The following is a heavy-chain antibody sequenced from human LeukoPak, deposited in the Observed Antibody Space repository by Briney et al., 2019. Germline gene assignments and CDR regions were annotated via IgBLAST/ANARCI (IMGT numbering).Heavy chain of an antibody. CDR3: ARGDDNGDYEAID. CDR1: GYTFTDYY. Sequence: GASVKVSCKASGYTFTDYYIHWVRQAPGQGLEWMGWISPNSGGTNYAQKYQGRVTMTRDTSISTAYMELSRLRSDDTAVYYCARGDDNGDYEAIDWGQGTLVTVSS. CDR2: ISPNSGGT. D-gene: IGHD4-17*01. J-gene: IGHJ4*02. V-gene: IGHV1-2*02.